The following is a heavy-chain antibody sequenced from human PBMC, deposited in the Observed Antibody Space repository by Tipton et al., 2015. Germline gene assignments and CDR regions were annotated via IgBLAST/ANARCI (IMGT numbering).Heavy chain of an antibody. Sequence: SLRLSCAASGFTVSSYYMSWVRQAPGKGLEWVSSISSSSTYIYYADSVKGRFTISRDNAKNSLYLQMNSLRAEDTAVYYCARWGGRFLEWFSKDYFYYYGMDVWGQGTTVTVSS. CDR2: ISSSSTYI. J-gene: IGHJ6*02. CDR3: ARWGGRFLEWFSKDYFYYYGMDV. V-gene: IGHV3-21*01. D-gene: IGHD3-3*01. CDR1: GFTVSSYY.